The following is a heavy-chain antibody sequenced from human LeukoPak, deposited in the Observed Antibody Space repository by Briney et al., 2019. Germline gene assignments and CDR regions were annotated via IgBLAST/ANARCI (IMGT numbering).Heavy chain of an antibody. CDR2: IRSKAYGGTT. CDR1: GFTFGDYA. CDR3: TREAGYYDSSGYQDFDY. Sequence: GGSLRLSCTASGFTFGDYAMSWVRQAPGKGLEWVGFIRSKAYGGTTEYAASVKCRFTISRDDSKSIVYLQMNSLKTEDTAVYYCTREAGYYDSSGYQDFDYWGQGTLVTVSS. D-gene: IGHD3-22*01. V-gene: IGHV3-49*04. J-gene: IGHJ4*02.